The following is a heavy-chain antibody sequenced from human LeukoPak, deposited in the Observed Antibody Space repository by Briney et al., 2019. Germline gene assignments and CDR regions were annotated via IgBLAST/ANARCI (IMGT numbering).Heavy chain of an antibody. CDR1: GFTFSSYS. CDR3: ARGRREAYYDILTGGNWFDP. J-gene: IGHJ5*02. Sequence: GGSLRLPCAASGFTFSSYSMNWVRQAPGKGLEWVSSISSSSSYIYYADSVKGRFTISRDNAKNSLYLQMNSLRAEDTAVYYCARGRREAYYDILTGGNWFDPWGQGTLVTVSS. D-gene: IGHD3-9*01. CDR2: ISSSSSYI. V-gene: IGHV3-21*01.